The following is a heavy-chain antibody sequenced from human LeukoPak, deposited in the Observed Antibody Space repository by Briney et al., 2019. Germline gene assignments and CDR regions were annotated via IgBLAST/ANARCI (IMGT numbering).Heavy chain of an antibody. CDR3: TLPWGSGSYYDY. CDR2: IKSKTDGGTT. Sequence: GGSLRLSCAASGFTFSNAWLNWVRQAPGKGLEWVGHIKSKTDGGTTDYAAPVKGRFTISRDDSKNTLFLQMNSLKTEDTAVYYCTLPWGSGSYYDYCVQGTLVTVSS. V-gene: IGHV3-15*01. CDR1: GFTFSNAW. D-gene: IGHD3-10*01. J-gene: IGHJ4*02.